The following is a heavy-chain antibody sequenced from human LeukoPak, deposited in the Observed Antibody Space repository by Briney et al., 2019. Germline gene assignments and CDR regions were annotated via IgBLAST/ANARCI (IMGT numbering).Heavy chain of an antibody. CDR3: ARRAGAYSHPYDY. Sequence: GRSLRLSCAASGFTFSSYGMHWVRQAPGKGLEWVAVMSFDGSHTYYADSVKGRFTISRDNSKNTLYLQMNSLRAEDTAVYYCARRAGAYSHPYDYWGQGTLVTVSS. D-gene: IGHD4/OR15-4a*01. CDR2: MSFDGSHT. CDR1: GFTFSSYG. J-gene: IGHJ4*02. V-gene: IGHV3-30*03.